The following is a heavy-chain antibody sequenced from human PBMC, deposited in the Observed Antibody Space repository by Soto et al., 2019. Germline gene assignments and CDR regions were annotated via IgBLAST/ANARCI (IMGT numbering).Heavy chain of an antibody. J-gene: IGHJ6*02. CDR3: ARKEWNYGMDV. CDR1: GGSISSYY. V-gene: IGHV4-59*01. CDR2: IYYSGST. D-gene: IGHD2-8*01. Sequence: SETLSLTCTVSGGSISSYYWSWIRQPPGKGLEWIGYIYYSGSTNYNPSLKSRVTISVDTSKNQFSLKLSSVTAADTAVYYCARKEWNYGMDVWGQGTTVNVSS.